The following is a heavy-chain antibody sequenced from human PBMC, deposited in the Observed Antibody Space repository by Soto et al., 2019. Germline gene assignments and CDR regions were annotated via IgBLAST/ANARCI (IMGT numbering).Heavy chain of an antibody. Sequence: EVQVMESGGGLVQPGGSLRLSCAASGFTFNTYTMNWFRQAPGKGLEWVSSISSSSSYKYYGDSVKGRFTISRDNAKNSLYLQMNNLRVDDTAVYYCARDTGNCSCETCYPPRAFDVWGQGTVVTVSS. CDR2: ISSSSSYK. J-gene: IGHJ3*01. CDR3: ARDTGNCSCETCYPPRAFDV. V-gene: IGHV3-21*02. CDR1: GFTFNTYT. D-gene: IGHD2-15*01.